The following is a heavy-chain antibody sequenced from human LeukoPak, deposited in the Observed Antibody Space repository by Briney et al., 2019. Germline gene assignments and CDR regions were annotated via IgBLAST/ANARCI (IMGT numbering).Heavy chain of an antibody. Sequence: GGSLRPSCAASGFTFSSYAMHWVRQAPGKGLEWVAVISYDGSNKYYADSVKGRFTISRDNAKNSLYLQMNSLRAEDTAVYYCAGRKGSGYYSPFDYWGQGTLVTVSS. CDR1: GFTFSSYA. J-gene: IGHJ4*02. V-gene: IGHV3-30*04. CDR3: AGRKGSGYYSPFDY. CDR2: ISYDGSNK. D-gene: IGHD3-22*01.